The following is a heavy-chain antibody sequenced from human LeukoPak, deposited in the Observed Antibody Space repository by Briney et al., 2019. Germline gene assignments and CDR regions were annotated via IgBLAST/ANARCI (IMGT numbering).Heavy chain of an antibody. V-gene: IGHV3-43*02. J-gene: IGHJ4*02. CDR2: ISGNGGST. CDR1: GFTFDDYA. D-gene: IGHD3-22*01. Sequence: GGSLRLSCAASGFTFDDYAMHWVRQAPGKGLEWVSLISGNGGSTYYADSVKGRFTISRDNSKNSLYLQMNSLRTEDTALYYCAKDLSTPVDSSGYTFDYWGQGTLVTVSS. CDR3: AKDLSTPVDSSGYTFDY.